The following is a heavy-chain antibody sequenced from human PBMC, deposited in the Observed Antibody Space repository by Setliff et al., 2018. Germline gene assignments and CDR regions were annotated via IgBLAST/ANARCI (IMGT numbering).Heavy chain of an antibody. Sequence: SVKVSCKASGYTFATYGISWVRQAPGPGLEWMGGIIPIFGTANYAQKFQGRVTITADESTSTAYMGLSSLRSEHTAVYYCARDSRGLVPAAIEGSYYYYGMDVWGQGTTVTVSS. CDR2: IIPIFGTA. J-gene: IGHJ6*02. D-gene: IGHD2-2*02. V-gene: IGHV1-69*13. CDR1: GYTFATYG. CDR3: ARDSRGLVPAAIEGSYYYYGMDV.